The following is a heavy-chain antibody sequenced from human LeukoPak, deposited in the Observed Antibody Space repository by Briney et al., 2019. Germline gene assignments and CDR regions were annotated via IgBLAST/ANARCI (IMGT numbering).Heavy chain of an antibody. J-gene: IGHJ4*02. D-gene: IGHD2-21*01. CDR1: GYSISSGYY. V-gene: IGHV4-38-2*01. CDR2: IYHSGST. Sequence: SETPSLTCAVSGYSISSGYYWGWIRQPPGKELEWIGSIYHSGSTYYNPSLKSRVTISVDTSKNQFSLKLSSLTAADTAVYYCARHRCGGDCYSDYWGQGTLVTVSS. CDR3: ARHRCGGDCYSDY.